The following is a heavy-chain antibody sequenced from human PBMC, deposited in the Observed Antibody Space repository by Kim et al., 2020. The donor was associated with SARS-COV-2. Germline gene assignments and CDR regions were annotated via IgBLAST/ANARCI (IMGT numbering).Heavy chain of an antibody. D-gene: IGHD2-15*01. CDR2: IYTSGST. CDR3: ARGTGCSGGNCYWYFDL. CDR1: GGSISSGSYY. J-gene: IGHJ2*01. Sequence: SETLSLTCTVSGGSISSGSYYWSWIRQPAGKGLEWIGRIYTSGSTNYSPSLNSRVTISLHTSENQFSLKLSSVTAADTAVYYCARGTGCSGGNCYWYFDLWGRGTLITVSS. V-gene: IGHV4-61*02.